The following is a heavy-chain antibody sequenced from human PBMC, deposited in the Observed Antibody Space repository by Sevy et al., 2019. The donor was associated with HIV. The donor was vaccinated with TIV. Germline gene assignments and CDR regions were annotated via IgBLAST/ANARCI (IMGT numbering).Heavy chain of an antibody. CDR2: ISYDGSNK. V-gene: IGHV3-30-3*01. CDR1: GFTISSYA. CDR3: ARDKGTLSMYYFDY. D-gene: IGHD3-16*02. J-gene: IGHJ4*02. Sequence: GGSLRLSCAASGFTISSYAMHWVRQAPGKGLEWVAVISYDGSNKYYADSVKGRFTISRDNSKNTPYLQMNSLRAEDTAVYYCARDKGTLSMYYFDYWGQGTLVTVSS.